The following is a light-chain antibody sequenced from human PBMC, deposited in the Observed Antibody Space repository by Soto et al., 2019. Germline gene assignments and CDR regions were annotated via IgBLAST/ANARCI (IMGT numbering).Light chain of an antibody. Sequence: QSVLTQPPSVSGAPGRRVTISCTGSSSNIGAGYDVHWYQQLPGTAPKLLIYGNSNRPSGVPDRFSGSKSGTSASLAITGLQAEDEADYYCQSYDISLSGRVLGGGTQLTVL. CDR2: GNS. CDR1: SSNIGAGYD. V-gene: IGLV1-40*01. J-gene: IGLJ2*01. CDR3: QSYDISLSGRV.